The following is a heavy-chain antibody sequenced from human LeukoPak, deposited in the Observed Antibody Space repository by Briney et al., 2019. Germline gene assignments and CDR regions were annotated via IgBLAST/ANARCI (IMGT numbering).Heavy chain of an antibody. Sequence: SQTLSLTCAISGDSVSNKTAAWIWIRQSPSRGLEWLGRTYYRSKWYDGYAVSVKSRITINPDTSKNQFSLRLYSVTPEDTAVYNCARVTLQHLLLWFDSWGQGTLVTVSS. D-gene: IGHD6-13*01. J-gene: IGHJ5*01. CDR1: GDSVSNKTAA. CDR2: TYYRSKWYD. CDR3: ARVTLQHLLLWFDS. V-gene: IGHV6-1*01.